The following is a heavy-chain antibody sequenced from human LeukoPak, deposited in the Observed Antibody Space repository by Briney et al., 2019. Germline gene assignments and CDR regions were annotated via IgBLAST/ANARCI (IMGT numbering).Heavy chain of an antibody. CDR3: AKDLGYSYGFNPGGY. Sequence: GGSLRLSCAASGFTFSSYGMHWVRQAPGKGLEGVAVISYDGSNKYYADSVKGRFTISRDNSKNTLYLQMNSLRAEDTAVYYCAKDLGYSYGFNPGGYWGQGTLVTVSS. J-gene: IGHJ4*02. CDR1: GFTFSSYG. D-gene: IGHD5-18*01. V-gene: IGHV3-30*18. CDR2: ISYDGSNK.